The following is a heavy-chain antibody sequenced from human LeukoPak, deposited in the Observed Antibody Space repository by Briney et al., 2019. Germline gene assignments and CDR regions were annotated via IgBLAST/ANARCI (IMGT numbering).Heavy chain of an antibody. J-gene: IGHJ6*03. D-gene: IGHD2-2*01. Sequence: PGGSLRLPCAASGFTFSSYSMNWVRQAPGKGLEWVAVISYDGSNKYYADSVKGRFTISRDNSKNTLYLQMNSLRAEDTAVYYCAKDRCKTTSCYPGGMDVWGKGTTVTVSS. CDR1: GFTFSSYS. CDR2: ISYDGSNK. V-gene: IGHV3-30*18. CDR3: AKDRCKTTSCYPGGMDV.